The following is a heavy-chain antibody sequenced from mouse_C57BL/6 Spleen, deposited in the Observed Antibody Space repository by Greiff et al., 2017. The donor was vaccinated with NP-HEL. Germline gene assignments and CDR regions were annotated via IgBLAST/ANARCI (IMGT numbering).Heavy chain of an antibody. CDR3: ARVGFLYPYFDV. CDR2: INPSNGGT. D-gene: IGHD1-2*01. J-gene: IGHJ1*03. Sequence: VKLQQPGTELVKPGASVKLSCKASGYTFTSYWMHWVKQRPGQGLEWIGNINPSNGGTNYNEKFKSKATLTVDKSSSTAYMQLSSLTSEDSAVYYCARVGFLYPYFDVWGTGTTVTVSS. V-gene: IGHV1-53*01. CDR1: GYTFTSYW.